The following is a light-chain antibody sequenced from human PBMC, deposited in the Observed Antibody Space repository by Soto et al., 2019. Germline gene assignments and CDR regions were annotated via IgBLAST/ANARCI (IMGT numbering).Light chain of an antibody. CDR1: QSISSY. J-gene: IGKJ1*01. CDR2: GAS. Sequence: ENVLTKSPATLSLSPGDRATLSCRASQSISSYLAWYQQKPGQAPRLLIYGASNRATGIPDRFSGSGSGTDFTLTISRLEPEDFAVYYCQQYGSSGTFGQGTKVDI. CDR3: QQYGSSGT. V-gene: IGKV3-20*01.